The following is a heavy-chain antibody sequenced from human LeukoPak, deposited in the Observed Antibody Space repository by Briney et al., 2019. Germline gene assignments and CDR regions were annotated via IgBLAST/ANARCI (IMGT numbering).Heavy chain of an antibody. J-gene: IGHJ4*01. V-gene: IGHV3-21*05. Sequence: GGSLRLSCAASGFTFSSYSMNWVRQAPGKGLEWVSYISSVGSPIYYADSVKGRFTISRDNAKNSLYLQMNSLRAEDTAVYYCARDQYDGICPDYWGQGTLVTVSS. CDR3: ARDQYDGICPDY. CDR1: GFTFSSYS. D-gene: IGHD1-14*01. CDR2: ISSVGSPI.